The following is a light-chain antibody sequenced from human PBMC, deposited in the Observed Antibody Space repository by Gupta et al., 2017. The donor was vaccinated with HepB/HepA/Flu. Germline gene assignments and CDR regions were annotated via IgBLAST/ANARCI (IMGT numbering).Light chain of an antibody. CDR2: DVR. CDR1: SSDVGGYNY. Sequence: QSALTQPRSVSGSPGQSVTISCTGTSSDVGGYNYVSWYQQHPGKAPKLMIYDVRKRPSGFPDRFSGSKSGNTASLTISGLQAEDEADYYCCSYAGSYTLVFGGGTKLTVL. V-gene: IGLV2-11*01. CDR3: CSYAGSYTLV. J-gene: IGLJ2*01.